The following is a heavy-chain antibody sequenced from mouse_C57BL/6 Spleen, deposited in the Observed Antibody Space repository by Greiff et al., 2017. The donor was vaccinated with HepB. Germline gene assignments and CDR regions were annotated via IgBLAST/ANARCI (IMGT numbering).Heavy chain of an antibody. Sequence: VQLVESGAELVKPGASVKISCKASGYAFSSYWMNWVKQRPGKGLEWIGQIYPGDGDTNYNGKFKGKATLTADKSSSTAYMQLSSLTSEDSAVYFCAREDYGRKGFDYWGQGTTLTVSS. J-gene: IGHJ2*01. V-gene: IGHV1-80*01. CDR1: GYAFSSYW. D-gene: IGHD1-1*01. CDR3: AREDYGRKGFDY. CDR2: IYPGDGDT.